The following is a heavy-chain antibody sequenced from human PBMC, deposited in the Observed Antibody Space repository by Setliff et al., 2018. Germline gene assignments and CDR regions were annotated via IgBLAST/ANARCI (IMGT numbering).Heavy chain of an antibody. V-gene: IGHV3-33*08. CDR1: GFTFSSYR. CDR3: ARTCSGSGCYAGLES. CDR2: IWDDGGNK. J-gene: IGHJ4*02. Sequence: LRLSCAASGFTFSSYRMHWVRQAPGKGLEWVAVIWDDGGNKYHADSVKGRFTISRDNSKNTLYLQMNSLRPEDTTVYYCARTCSGSGCYAGLESWGQGTPVTVSS. D-gene: IGHD2-15*01.